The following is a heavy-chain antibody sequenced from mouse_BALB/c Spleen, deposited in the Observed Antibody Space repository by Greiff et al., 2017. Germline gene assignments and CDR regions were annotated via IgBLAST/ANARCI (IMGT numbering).Heavy chain of an antibody. CDR1: GFTFSNYW. CDR2: IRLKSNNYAT. J-gene: IGHJ4*01. D-gene: IGHD2-1*01. V-gene: IGHV6-6*02. CDR3: TRLGNTGAMDY. Sequence: EVKLQESGGGLVQPGGSMKLSCVASGFTFSNYWMNWVRQSPEKGLEWVAEIRLKSNNYATHYAESVKGRFTISGDDSKSSVYLQMNNLRAEDTGIYYCTRLGNTGAMDYWGQGTSVTVSS.